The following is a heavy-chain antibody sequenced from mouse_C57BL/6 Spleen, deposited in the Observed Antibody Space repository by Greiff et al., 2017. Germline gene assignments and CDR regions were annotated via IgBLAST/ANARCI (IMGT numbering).Heavy chain of an antibody. CDR2: IYPGSGNT. Sequence: VQLQPSGAELVRPGASVKLSCKASGYTFTDYSINWVKQRPGQGLEWIARIYPGSGNTYYNEKFKGKATLTSEKSSSTAYMQLCSLTSDDSAVYFCARSYYYGSSLYYAMECWGQGTSVTVSS. CDR3: ARSYYYGSSLYYAMEC. J-gene: IGHJ4*01. CDR1: GYTFTDYS. D-gene: IGHD1-1*01. V-gene: IGHV1-76*01.